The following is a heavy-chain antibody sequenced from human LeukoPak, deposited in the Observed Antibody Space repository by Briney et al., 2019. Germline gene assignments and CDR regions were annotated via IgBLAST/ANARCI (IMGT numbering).Heavy chain of an antibody. CDR3: ARVVRGVILGYYYGMDV. CDR2: IWYDGSNK. Sequence: PPGRSLRLSCAASGFTFSSYGMHWVRQAPGKGLEWVAVIWYDGSNKYYADSVKGRFTISRDNSKNTLYLQMNSLRAEDTAVYYCARVVRGVILGYYYGMDVWGQGTTVTVSS. D-gene: IGHD3-10*01. V-gene: IGHV3-33*01. J-gene: IGHJ6*02. CDR1: GFTFSSYG.